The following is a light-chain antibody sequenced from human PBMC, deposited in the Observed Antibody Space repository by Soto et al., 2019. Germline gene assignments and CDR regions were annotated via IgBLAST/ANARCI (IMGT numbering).Light chain of an antibody. CDR2: ENN. Sequence: QSALTQPPSGSAAPGQKVTISHSGSSSKIGNNYVSRYQQLPGTAPKLLIYENNKRPSGIPDRFSGSKSGTSATLGITGLQTGNEADYYCGTWDSSLSAFYVFGTGTKVTVL. CDR3: GTWDSSLSAFYV. CDR1: SSKIGNNY. V-gene: IGLV1-51*02. J-gene: IGLJ1*01.